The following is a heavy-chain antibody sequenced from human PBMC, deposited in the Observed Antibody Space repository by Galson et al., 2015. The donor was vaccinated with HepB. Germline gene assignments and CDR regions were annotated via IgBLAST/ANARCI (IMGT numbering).Heavy chain of an antibody. CDR1: GFTFSNYA. CDR3: AKDSLQYALDI. CDR2: IVGATSRT. V-gene: IGHV3-23*01. J-gene: IGHJ3*02. Sequence: SLRLSCAASGFTFSNYAMNWVRQTPGKGLEWVSVIVGATSRTDYADSVKGRFTVSRDNSKNTLYLQMNSLRGEDTAVYYCAKDSLQYALDIWGQGTMVTVSS. D-gene: IGHD5-24*01.